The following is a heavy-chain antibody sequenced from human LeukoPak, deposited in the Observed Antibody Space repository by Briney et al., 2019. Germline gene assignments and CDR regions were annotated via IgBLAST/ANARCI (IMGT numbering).Heavy chain of an antibody. CDR3: ARAEWGGTYYFDY. CDR2: INRDGSSA. CDR1: GFTFSSCW. Sequence: AGGSLRLSCAASGFTFSSCWMHWVRQAPGKGLVWVSRINRDGSSATYADSVKGRFTISRDNAKNTLYLQMNSLRAEDTAVYYCARAEWGGTYYFDYWGQGTLVTVSS. J-gene: IGHJ4*02. D-gene: IGHD1-26*01. V-gene: IGHV3-74*01.